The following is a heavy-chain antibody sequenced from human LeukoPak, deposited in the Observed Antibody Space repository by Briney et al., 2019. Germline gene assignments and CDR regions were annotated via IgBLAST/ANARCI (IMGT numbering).Heavy chain of an antibody. Sequence: ASVKVSCKASGYIFNDYHIHWVRQAPGQGLEWMGIINPSGGSTSYAQKFQGRVTMTRDMSTSTVYMELSSLRSEDTAVYYCARKSGYYYYYMDVWGKGTTVTISS. CDR1: GYIFNDYH. CDR3: ARKSGYYYYYMDV. J-gene: IGHJ6*03. V-gene: IGHV1-46*02. CDR2: INPSGGST. D-gene: IGHD1-26*01.